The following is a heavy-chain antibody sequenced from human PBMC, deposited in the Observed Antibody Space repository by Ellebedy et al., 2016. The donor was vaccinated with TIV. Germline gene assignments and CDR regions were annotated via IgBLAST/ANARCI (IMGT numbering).Heavy chain of an antibody. J-gene: IGHJ4*02. Sequence: SVKVSCKASGGIFRSNAISWVRQAPGQGLEWMGGIIAIFGTANYAQKFQGRVTITADESTSTGYMELSSLRSEDTAVYYCARVSGYSFGYFDYWGQGTLVTVSS. CDR2: IIAIFGTA. CDR3: ARVSGYSFGYFDY. V-gene: IGHV1-69*13. CDR1: GGIFRSNA. D-gene: IGHD5-18*01.